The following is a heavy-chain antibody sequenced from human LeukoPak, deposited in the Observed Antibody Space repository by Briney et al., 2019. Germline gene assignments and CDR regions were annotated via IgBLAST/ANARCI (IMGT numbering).Heavy chain of an antibody. Sequence: PGGSLRLSCADSGFTFSSYEMNWVRQAPGKGLEWVSYISSSGSSIYYADSVKGRFTISRDNAKNSLYLQMNSLRVEDTAVYYCARENSGSLDYWGQGTLVTVSS. V-gene: IGHV3-48*03. J-gene: IGHJ4*02. CDR3: ARENSGSLDY. CDR1: GFTFSSYE. CDR2: ISSSGSSI. D-gene: IGHD1-26*01.